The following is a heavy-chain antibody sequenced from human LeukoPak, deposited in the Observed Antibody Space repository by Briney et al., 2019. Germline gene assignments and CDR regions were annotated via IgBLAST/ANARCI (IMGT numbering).Heavy chain of an antibody. CDR1: GFTLSSYW. D-gene: IGHD6-13*01. CDR3: ARDEQQLALDC. J-gene: IGHJ4*02. Sequence: PGGSLRLSCAASGFTLSSYWMSWVRQAPGKGLEWVTNIKQDGSEKYYVDSVKGRFTISRDNAKNSLYLQMNSLRAEDTAVYYCARDEQQLALDCWGQGTLVTVSS. V-gene: IGHV3-7*01. CDR2: IKQDGSEK.